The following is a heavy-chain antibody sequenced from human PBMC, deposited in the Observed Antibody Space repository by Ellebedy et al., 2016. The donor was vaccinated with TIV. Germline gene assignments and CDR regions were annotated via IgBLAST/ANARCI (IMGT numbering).Heavy chain of an antibody. Sequence: GESLKISXAASGFTVSSNYMSWVRQAPGKGLEWVSVIYSGGSTYYADSVKGRFTISRDNSKNTLYLQMNSLRAEDTAVYYCATTQTGDGPFYYYYGMDVWGQGTTVTVSS. CDR1: GFTVSSNY. V-gene: IGHV3-53*01. J-gene: IGHJ6*02. D-gene: IGHD7-27*01. CDR2: IYSGGST. CDR3: ATTQTGDGPFYYYYGMDV.